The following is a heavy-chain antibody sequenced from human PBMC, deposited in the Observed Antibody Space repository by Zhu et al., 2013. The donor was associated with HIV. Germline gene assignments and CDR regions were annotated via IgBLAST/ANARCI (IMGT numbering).Heavy chain of an antibody. CDR3: ASHKDWNYELDY. CDR2: ISAYNGNT. Sequence: QVQMVQSGAEMKKPGASVKVSCQTSGYTFTSYSLSWVRQAPGQGLEWMGWISAYNGNTKYVEKFQGRVTMTTDTATATAYMELRSLRFDDTAVYYCASHKDWNYELDYWGQGTLVTVSS. D-gene: IGHD1-7*01. J-gene: IGHJ4*02. CDR1: GYTFTSYS. V-gene: IGHV1-18*01.